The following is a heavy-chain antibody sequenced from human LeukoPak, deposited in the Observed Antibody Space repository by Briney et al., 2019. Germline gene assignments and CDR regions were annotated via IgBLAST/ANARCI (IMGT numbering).Heavy chain of an antibody. CDR2: IKQDGSEK. CDR1: GFTFSSYW. CDR3: AREKFYCSGGSCYLNWFDP. Sequence: GGSLRLSCAASGFTFSSYWMSWVRQAPGKGLEWVAYIKQDGSEKYYVDSVKGRFTISRDNAKNSLYLQMNSLRAEDTAVYYCAREKFYCSGGSCYLNWFDPWGQGTLVTVSS. D-gene: IGHD2-15*01. V-gene: IGHV3-7*03. J-gene: IGHJ5*02.